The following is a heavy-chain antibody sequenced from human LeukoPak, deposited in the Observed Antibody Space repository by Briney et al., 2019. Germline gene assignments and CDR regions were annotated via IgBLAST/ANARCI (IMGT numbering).Heavy chain of an antibody. Sequence: PSETLSLTCAVYGGSFSGYYWSWIRQPPGKGLEWIGEINHSGSTNYNPSLKSRVTISVDTSKNQFSLKLSSVTAADTAVYHCARGDDYGDYPAEYYFDYWGQGTLVTVSS. J-gene: IGHJ4*02. CDR2: INHSGST. CDR1: GGSFSGYY. V-gene: IGHV4-34*01. D-gene: IGHD4-17*01. CDR3: ARGDDYGDYPAEYYFDY.